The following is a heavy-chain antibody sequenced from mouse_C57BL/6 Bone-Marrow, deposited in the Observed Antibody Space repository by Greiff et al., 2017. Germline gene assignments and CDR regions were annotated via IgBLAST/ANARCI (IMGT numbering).Heavy chain of an antibody. D-gene: IGHD3-2*02. CDR1: GYTFTSYG. V-gene: IGHV1-81*01. CDR3: ARGGQLRLRPYAMDY. Sequence: QVQLQQSGAELARPGASVKLSCTASGYTFTSYGISWVKQRTGQGLEWIGEIYPRSGNTYYNEKFKGKATLTAAKSSSTAYMQLRSLTSEDSAVYFCARGGQLRLRPYAMDYLGQGTSGTVSS. CDR2: IYPRSGNT. J-gene: IGHJ4*01.